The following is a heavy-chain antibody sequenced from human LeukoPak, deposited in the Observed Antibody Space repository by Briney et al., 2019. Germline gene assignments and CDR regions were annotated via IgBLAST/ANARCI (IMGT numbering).Heavy chain of an antibody. V-gene: IGHV3-15*01. J-gene: IGHJ4*02. CDR3: TTDRGYYDSSGYSFDY. D-gene: IGHD3-22*01. Sequence: GGSLRLSCAASGFTFSNAWMSCVRHAPGKGLECVGRIKSKTDGGTTDYAAPVKGRFTISRDDSKNTLYLQMNSLKTEDTAVYYCTTDRGYYDSSGYSFDYWGQGTLVTVSS. CDR1: GFTFSNAW. CDR2: IKSKTDGGTT.